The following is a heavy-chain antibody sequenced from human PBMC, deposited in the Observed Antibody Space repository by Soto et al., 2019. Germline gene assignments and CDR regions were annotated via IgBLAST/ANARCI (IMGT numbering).Heavy chain of an antibody. CDR3: VRGYCSITNSSASMFQFAF. J-gene: IGHJ4*02. V-gene: IGHV3-9*01. D-gene: IGHD2-2*01. Sequence: EVQLVKSGGGLVQPGRSLRLSCAASGFTFDDYTMHWVRQAPGTGLEWVSGVTWNSGFTAYADSVKGRFTIFRGNAKNSLYLLMISLGTEDTALYCGVRGYCSITNSSASMFQFAFWGQGAVVTVSS. CDR2: VTWNSGFT. CDR1: GFTFDDYT.